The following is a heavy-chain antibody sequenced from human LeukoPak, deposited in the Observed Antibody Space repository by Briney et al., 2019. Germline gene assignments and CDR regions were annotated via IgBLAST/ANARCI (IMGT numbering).Heavy chain of an antibody. Sequence: SQTLSLTCTVSGGSFSRVGYNWGWVRHPPGKGLGWVGYIYHSGSTYYNPSLKSRVTISVDRSKNQFSLKLSSVTAADTAVYYCARHPPTFGDAFDIWGQGTMVTVSS. CDR2: IYHSGST. V-gene: IGHV4-30-2*01. CDR3: ARHPPTFGDAFDI. CDR1: GGSFSRVGYN. J-gene: IGHJ3*02. D-gene: IGHD3-3*01.